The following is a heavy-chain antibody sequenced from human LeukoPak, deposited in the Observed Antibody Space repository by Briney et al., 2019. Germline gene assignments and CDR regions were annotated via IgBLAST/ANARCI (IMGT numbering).Heavy chain of an antibody. D-gene: IGHD5-24*01. J-gene: IGHJ4*02. V-gene: IGHV3-23*01. CDR2: VSNSGGSR. CDR3: AKDGLSGYNFDY. Sequence: GGSLRLSCAASGFTFSDFAMAWVRQAPGKGLEWVSTVSNSGGSRYHADSVKGRFTISRDNSQNTLFLQMNSLRGGDTAVYYCAKDGLSGYNFDYWGQGTLVSVSS. CDR1: GFTFSDFA.